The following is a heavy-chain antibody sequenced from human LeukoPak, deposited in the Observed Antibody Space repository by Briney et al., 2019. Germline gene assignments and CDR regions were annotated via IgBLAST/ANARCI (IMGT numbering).Heavy chain of an antibody. CDR1: GYTLTELS. D-gene: IGHD2-15*01. V-gene: IGHV1-24*01. Sequence: ASVEVSCKVSGYTLTELSMHWVRQAPGKGLEWMGGFDPEDGETIYAQKFQGRVTMTEDTSTDTAYMELSSLRSEDTAVYYCATDWGSGYCSGGSCSWGQGTLVTVSS. CDR3: ATDWGSGYCSGGSCS. J-gene: IGHJ5*02. CDR2: FDPEDGET.